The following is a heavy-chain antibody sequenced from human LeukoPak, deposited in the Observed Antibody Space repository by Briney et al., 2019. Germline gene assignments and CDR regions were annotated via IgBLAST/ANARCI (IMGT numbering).Heavy chain of an antibody. CDR1: GGSFSSYY. CDR3: ARSWGSSSGIDN. CDR2: IYYGGDT. Sequence: SETLSLTCTVSGGSFSSYYWSWIRQPPGKGLEWIGYIYYGGDTNYNPSLKSRVTISVDTSKNQFSLTLSSVTAADTAVFYCARSWGSSSGIDNWGQGTLVTVSS. V-gene: IGHV4-59*12. J-gene: IGHJ4*02. D-gene: IGHD6-13*01.